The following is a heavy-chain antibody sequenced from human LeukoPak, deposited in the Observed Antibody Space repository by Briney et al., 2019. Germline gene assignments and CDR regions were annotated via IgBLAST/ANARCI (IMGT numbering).Heavy chain of an antibody. CDR3: ARGVYYYDSSGPFDY. D-gene: IGHD3-22*01. Sequence: GGSLRLSCAASGFTFDDYGMSWVRHAPGKGQEWVSGINWNGGSTGYADSVKGRFTISRDNAKNSLYLQMNSLRAEDTALYYCARGVYYYDSSGPFDYWGQGTLVTVSS. CDR1: GFTFDDYG. J-gene: IGHJ4*02. CDR2: INWNGGST. V-gene: IGHV3-20*04.